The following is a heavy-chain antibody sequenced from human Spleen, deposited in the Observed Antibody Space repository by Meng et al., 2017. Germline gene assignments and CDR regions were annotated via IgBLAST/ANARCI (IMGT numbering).Heavy chain of an antibody. CDR2: INHSGST. CDR3: ARSSTSPASYFFDY. V-gene: IGHV4-34*01. J-gene: IGHJ4*02. Sequence: QVQIPQWGAGLLKPSETLSLTCAVYGGSFSGYYWSWIRQPPGKGLEWIGEINHSGSTNYNPSLKSRVTISVDTSKNQFSLKLSSVTAADTAVYFCARSSTSPASYFFDYWGQGTLVTVSS. D-gene: IGHD6-6*01. CDR1: GGSFSGYY.